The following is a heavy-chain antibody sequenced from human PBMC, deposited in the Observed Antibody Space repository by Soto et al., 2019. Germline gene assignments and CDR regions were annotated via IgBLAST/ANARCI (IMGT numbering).Heavy chain of an antibody. CDR3: AKWEIVAVYYYSSVGV. CDR1: GFSFSSYA. Sequence: GGSLRLSCAAPGFSFSSYALSWVRQAPGKGLEWVSGISGSGGSTYYADSVKGRSTISRASSKNTLYLQMNSLRAEATAVYYLAKWEIVAVYYYSSVGVGGKGTTDTV. D-gene: IGHD3-22*01. CDR2: ISGSGGST. J-gene: IGHJ6*03. V-gene: IGHV3-23*01.